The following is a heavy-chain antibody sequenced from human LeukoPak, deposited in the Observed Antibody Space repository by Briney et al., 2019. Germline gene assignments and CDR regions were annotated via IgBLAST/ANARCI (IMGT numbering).Heavy chain of an antibody. CDR1: GFTFATYA. CDR2: ISTNSHYI. CDR3: ARGYYFDY. V-gene: IGHV3-21*01. Sequence: KPGGSLRLSCAASGFTFATYAMSWVRQAPGKGLEWVSSISTNSHYIYYADSVKGRFTISRDNAKNSLYLQMHSLRAEDTAVYYCARGYYFDYWGQGTLVTVSS. J-gene: IGHJ4*02.